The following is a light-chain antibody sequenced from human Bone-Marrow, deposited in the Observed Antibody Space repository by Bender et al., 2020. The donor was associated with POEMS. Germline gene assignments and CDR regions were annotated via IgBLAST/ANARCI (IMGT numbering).Light chain of an antibody. V-gene: IGLV1-50*01. J-gene: IGLJ3*02. Sequence: QPVLTQPPSVSGAPGQRVTISCNGSDSNIGARYVVNWYQQLPGKAPKVLIYSNNQRPSGVPDRFSGSKSGTSASLAISGLQSEDEADYYCAAWDDSLNGWVFGGGTKLTVL. CDR2: SNN. CDR1: DSNIGARYV. CDR3: AAWDDSLNGWV.